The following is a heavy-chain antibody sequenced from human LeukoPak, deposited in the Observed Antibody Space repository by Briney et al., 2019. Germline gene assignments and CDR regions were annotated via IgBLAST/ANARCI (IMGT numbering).Heavy chain of an antibody. Sequence: GGSLRLSCAASGFIFSSYWMSWVRQAPGEGLEWVANIKQDGSEKYYVDSVKGRFTISRDNAKNSLYLQMNRLRAEDTAVYYCAELGITMIGGVWGKGTTVTISS. CDR1: GFIFSSYW. D-gene: IGHD3-10*02. V-gene: IGHV3-7*01. CDR3: AELGITMIGGV. CDR2: IKQDGSEK. J-gene: IGHJ6*04.